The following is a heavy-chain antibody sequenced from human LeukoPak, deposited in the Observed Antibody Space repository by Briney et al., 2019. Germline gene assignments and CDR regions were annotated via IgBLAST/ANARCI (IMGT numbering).Heavy chain of an antibody. CDR2: ISGSGGST. V-gene: IGHV3-23*01. CDR1: GFTFSSYA. D-gene: IGHD3-22*01. Sequence: PGGSLRLSCAASGFTFSSYAMSWVRQAPGKGLEWVSAISGSGGSTYYADSVKGRFTISRDNSKNTLYLQMNSLGAEDTAVYYCAKDPGTYYYDSSGYYYDYWGQGTLVTVSS. J-gene: IGHJ4*02. CDR3: AKDPGTYYYDSSGYYYDY.